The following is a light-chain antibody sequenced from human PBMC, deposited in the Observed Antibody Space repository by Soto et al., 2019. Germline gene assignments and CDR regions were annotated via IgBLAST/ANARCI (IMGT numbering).Light chain of an antibody. J-gene: IGKJ1*01. CDR1: QCISSA. Sequence: QLTYSPSSLSASVGDRLTITCWSIQCISSALACYQQKPGKAPKLLIYDASGLKTGVPARFSGSGSGTEFTLTISNLQPDDFATYYCQQYDSYSSGPFGQGTKVDIK. CDR3: QQYDSYSSGP. V-gene: IGKV1-13*02. CDR2: DAS.